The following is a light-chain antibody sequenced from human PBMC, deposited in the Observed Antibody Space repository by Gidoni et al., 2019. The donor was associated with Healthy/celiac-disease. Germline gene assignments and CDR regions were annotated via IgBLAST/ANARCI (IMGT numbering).Light chain of an antibody. Sequence: QSALPHPASVSGSPGQSITISCTGTSSDVGSYNLVSWYQQHPGKAPKLMIYEGSKRPSGVSIRFSGSKSGNTASLTISGLQAEDEADYYCCSYAGSSTYWVFGGGTKLTVL. V-gene: IGLV2-23*01. CDR2: EGS. J-gene: IGLJ3*02. CDR3: CSYAGSSTYWV. CDR1: SSDVGSYNL.